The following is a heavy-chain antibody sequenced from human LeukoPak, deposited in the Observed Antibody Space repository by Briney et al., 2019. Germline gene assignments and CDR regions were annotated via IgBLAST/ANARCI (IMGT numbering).Heavy chain of an antibody. CDR2: ISDSGSIT. CDR3: AKDARRTSGWYFFDY. J-gene: IGHJ4*02. Sequence: PGGSLRLFCAASGFAFSRQAMGWVRQAPGKGLECVSVISDSGSITYYADSVKGRFTISRDNSQNTLFLQMNSLRAEDTAVYYCAKDARRTSGWYFFDYWGQGTLVTVSS. D-gene: IGHD6-19*01. CDR1: GFAFSRQA. V-gene: IGHV3-23*01.